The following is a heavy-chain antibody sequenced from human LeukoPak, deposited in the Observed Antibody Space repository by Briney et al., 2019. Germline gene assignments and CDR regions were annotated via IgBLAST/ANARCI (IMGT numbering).Heavy chain of an antibody. J-gene: IGHJ3*02. D-gene: IGHD2-2*01. CDR2: INPKTGST. CDR3: ARVVEHCTRTSCYRGDDAFDI. CDR1: GYTFTVYY. V-gene: IGHV1-2*02. Sequence: EASVTVSFTASGYTFTVYYMHWVRQAPGQGPEWMGDINPKTGSTKYAQKFEGRVSVTRDTSITTAYMELRRLRSDDTAIYYCARVVEHCTRTSCYRGDDAFDIWGQGTMVTVSS.